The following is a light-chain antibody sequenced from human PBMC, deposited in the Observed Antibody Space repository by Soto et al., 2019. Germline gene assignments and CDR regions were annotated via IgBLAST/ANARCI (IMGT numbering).Light chain of an antibody. CDR3: QQYDSWPRT. V-gene: IGKV3-15*01. CDR1: QSVGSD. CDR2: HSS. J-gene: IGKJ1*01. Sequence: EIVMTHSPATLSVSPCERATLSFSASQSVGSDLAWYQQRPGQAPSLLIYHSSITATGIPARFSGGGSGTEFFLTISSLQSEDFAVYHCQQYDSWPRTFGQGTKVDNK.